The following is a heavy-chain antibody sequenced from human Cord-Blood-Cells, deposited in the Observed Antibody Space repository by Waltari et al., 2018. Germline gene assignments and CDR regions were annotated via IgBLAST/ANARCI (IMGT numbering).Heavy chain of an antibody. V-gene: IGHV5-51*01. CDR2: IYPGDPDT. CDR1: GYSFTSYW. D-gene: IGHD3-10*01. CDR3: ALGPRMVRGVIIRGWFDP. Sequence: EVQLVQSGAEVKKPGESLKISCKGSGYSFTSYWIGWVRQMPGKGLEWMGIIYPGDPDTRYSPSFQGQVTISADKSISTAYLQWSSLKASDTAMYYCALGPRMVRGVIIRGWFDPWGQGTLVTVSS. J-gene: IGHJ5*02.